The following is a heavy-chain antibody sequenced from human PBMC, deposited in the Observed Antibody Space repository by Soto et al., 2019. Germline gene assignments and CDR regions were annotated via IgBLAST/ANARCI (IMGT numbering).Heavy chain of an antibody. CDR3: ATQSSLVRGIIRLHYFDY. CDR1: GFTFSAYA. J-gene: IGHJ4*01. V-gene: IGHV3-23*01. CDR2: ISGSGGLT. D-gene: IGHD3-10*01. Sequence: SLRLSCAASGFTFSAYAMNWVRQAPGKGPEWVSLISGSGGLTYFADSVKARFTISRDNSKNTLYLQIDDLRAEDTAVYYCATQSSLVRGIIRLHYFDYWGQGTLVTVPS.